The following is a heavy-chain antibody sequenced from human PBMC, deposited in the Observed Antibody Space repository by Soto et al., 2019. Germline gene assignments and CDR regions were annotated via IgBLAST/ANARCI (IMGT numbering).Heavy chain of an antibody. CDR2: IIPIFGTA. CDR1: GCSFSSYV. CDR3: ASAQRDYDSSGYGMDV. Sequence: ASVRVSCNSSGCSFSSYVMSCVRPAPGQGLERMGGIIPIFGTANYAQKFQGRVTITADESTSTAYMELSSLRSEDTAVYYCASAQRDYDSSGYGMDVWGQGTTVTVS. V-gene: IGHV1-69*01. J-gene: IGHJ6*02. D-gene: IGHD3-22*01.